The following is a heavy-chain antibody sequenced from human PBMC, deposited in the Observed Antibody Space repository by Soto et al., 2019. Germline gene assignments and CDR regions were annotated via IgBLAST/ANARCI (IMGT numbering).Heavy chain of an antibody. V-gene: IGHV4-31*03. Sequence: QVQLQESGPGLVKPSQTLSLTCTVSGGSISSGGYYWSWIRQHPGKGLGWIGYIYYSGSTYYNPSLKSRVTISVDTSKNQFSLKLSSVTAADTAVYYCARGYSSSPLFDYWGQGTLVTVSS. D-gene: IGHD6-6*01. J-gene: IGHJ4*02. CDR3: ARGYSSSPLFDY. CDR2: IYYSGST. CDR1: GGSISSGGYY.